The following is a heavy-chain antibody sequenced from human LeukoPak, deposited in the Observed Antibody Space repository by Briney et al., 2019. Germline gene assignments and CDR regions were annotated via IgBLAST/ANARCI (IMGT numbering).Heavy chain of an antibody. J-gene: IGHJ4*02. CDR3: AREGSSHDFGY. Sequence: ASVKVSCKASGGTFSSYAISWVRQAPGQGLEWMGGIIPIFGTANYAQKFQGRVTITTDESTSTAYMELSSLRSEGTAVYYCAREGSSHDFGYWGQGTLVTVSS. CDR2: IIPIFGTA. D-gene: IGHD3-3*01. CDR1: GGTFSSYA. V-gene: IGHV1-69*05.